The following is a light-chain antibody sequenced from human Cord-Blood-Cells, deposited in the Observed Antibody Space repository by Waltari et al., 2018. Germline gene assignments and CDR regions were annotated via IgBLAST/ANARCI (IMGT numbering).Light chain of an antibody. CDR3: SSYTSSSTVV. J-gene: IGLJ2*01. CDR1: SSDDGGYNY. Sequence: QSALTQPASVSGSPGQSITTPCTGTSSDDGGYNYVPWYQQHPGNAPKLMIYDVSNRPSGVSNRFSGSKSGNTASLTISGLQAEDEADYYCSSYTSSSTVVFGGGTKLTVL. V-gene: IGLV2-14*01. CDR2: DVS.